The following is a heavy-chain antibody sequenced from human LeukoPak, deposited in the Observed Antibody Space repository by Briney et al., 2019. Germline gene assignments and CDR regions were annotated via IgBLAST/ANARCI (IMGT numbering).Heavy chain of an antibody. CDR3: VKDRPHNWFDP. Sequence: ASVKVSCKASGYTFSDYYIHWVQQAPGQGLEWMGVIKPDSGDTNYAQKFQGRVTMTRDTSITTAYMELNRLTSDDTAVYYCVKDRPHNWFDPWGQGTLVTVSS. CDR2: IKPDSGDT. J-gene: IGHJ5*02. CDR1: GYTFSDYY. V-gene: IGHV1-2*02.